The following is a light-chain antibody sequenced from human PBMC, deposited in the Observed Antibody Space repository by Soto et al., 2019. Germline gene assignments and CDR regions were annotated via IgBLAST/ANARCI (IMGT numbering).Light chain of an antibody. V-gene: IGKV3-20*01. Sequence: EIVLTQSPGTLSLSPGEIATLSCRASQSVRSSYLAWYQQKLGQAPRLLIYGVSNRATGIPDRFSGSGSGTDLTLTISRLESEDFAVYYCQQYGTAPRTFGQGTKVEIK. J-gene: IGKJ1*01. CDR3: QQYGTAPRT. CDR1: QSVRSSY. CDR2: GVS.